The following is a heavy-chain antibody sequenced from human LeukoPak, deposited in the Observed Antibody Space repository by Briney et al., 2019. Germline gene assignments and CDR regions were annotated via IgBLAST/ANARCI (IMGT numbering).Heavy chain of an antibody. CDR1: GFTFSSYE. CDR3: AKDSLEWVSYYFDL. D-gene: IGHD3-3*01. V-gene: IGHV3-48*03. CDR2: ISSSGSTI. J-gene: IGHJ2*01. Sequence: PGGSLRLSCAASGFTFSSYEMNWVRQAPGKGLEWVSYISSSGSTIYYADSVKGRFTISRDNAKNSLYLQMNSLRAEDTAVYYCAKDSLEWVSYYFDLWGRGTLVTVSS.